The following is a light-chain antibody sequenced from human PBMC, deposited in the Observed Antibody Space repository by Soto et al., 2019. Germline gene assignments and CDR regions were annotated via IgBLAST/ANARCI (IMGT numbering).Light chain of an antibody. CDR1: SSDVGAYNF. CDR2: EVS. CDR3: CSYTTSYTLL. V-gene: IGLV2-14*01. Sequence: QSVLTQPASVSGSPGQSITISCTGTSSDVGAYNFVPWYQQHPGKAPKLMIYEVSNRPSGISNRFSGSKSGNTASLTISGVQAEDEADYYCCSYTTSYTLLFGSGTRSPS. J-gene: IGLJ1*01.